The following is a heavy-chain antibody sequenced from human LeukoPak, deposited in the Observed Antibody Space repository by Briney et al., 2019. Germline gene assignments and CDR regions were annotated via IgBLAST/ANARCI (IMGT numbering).Heavy chain of an antibody. CDR2: IISASNTI. CDR3: ARDGWFGDYNWFDP. V-gene: IGHV3-48*01. CDR1: GFTFSSYA. D-gene: IGHD3-10*01. Sequence: GSLRLSCAASGFTFSSYAMSWVRQAPGKGVEWVSYIISASNTIYYSDSVKGRFTISRDNAKNSLYLQMNSLRAEDTAMYYCARDGWFGDYNWFDPWGQGTLVTVSS. J-gene: IGHJ5*02.